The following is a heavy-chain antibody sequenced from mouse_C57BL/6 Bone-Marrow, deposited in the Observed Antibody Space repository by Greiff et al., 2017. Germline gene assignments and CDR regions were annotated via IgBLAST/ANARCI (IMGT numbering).Heavy chain of an antibody. D-gene: IGHD2-1*01. CDR2: INPSSGYT. Sequence: VQLVESGAELARPGASVKMSCKASGYTFTSYTMHWVKQRPGQGLEWIGYINPSSGYTKYNQKFKDKATLTADKSSSTAYMQLSSLTSADSAVYYCARKGGNYYAMDYWGQGTSVTVSS. V-gene: IGHV1-4*01. J-gene: IGHJ4*01. CDR1: GYTFTSYT. CDR3: ARKGGNYYAMDY.